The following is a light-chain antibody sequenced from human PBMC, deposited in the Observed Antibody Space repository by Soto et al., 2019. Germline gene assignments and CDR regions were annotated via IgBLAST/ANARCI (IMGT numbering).Light chain of an antibody. V-gene: IGKV3-15*01. CDR2: GAS. Sequence: EIVMTQSPATLSVSTGERATLSCRASQSVSSNLAWYQQKPGQAPRLLIYGASTRATGIPARFSGSGSGTEFTLTISSLQSEDFAVYYCQLYNNWTPITFGQGKRLEIK. CDR3: QLYNNWTPIT. CDR1: QSVSSN. J-gene: IGKJ5*01.